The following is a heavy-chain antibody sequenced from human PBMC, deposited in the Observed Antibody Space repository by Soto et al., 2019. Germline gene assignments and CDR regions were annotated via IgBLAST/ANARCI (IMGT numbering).Heavy chain of an antibody. D-gene: IGHD3-22*01. CDR1: GGSISSSNW. CDR2: IYHSGST. J-gene: IGHJ6*02. CDR3: ARRLYYDSSGFEGGGMDV. V-gene: IGHV4-4*02. Sequence: SETLSLTCAVSGGSISSSNWWTWVRQPPGKGLEWVGGIYHSGSTNYNPSLKSRVTISVDTSKDQFSLKLSSVTAADTAVYYCARRLYYDSSGFEGGGMDVWGQGTTVTVSS.